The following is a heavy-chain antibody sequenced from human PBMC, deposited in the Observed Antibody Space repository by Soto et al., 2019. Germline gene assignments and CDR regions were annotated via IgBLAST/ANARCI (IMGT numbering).Heavy chain of an antibody. D-gene: IGHD3-9*01. CDR2: VYSNDDK. Sequence: QITLKESGPTLVKPTQTLTLTCTFSEFSLSTSGVGVGWIRQPPGKALEWLALVYSNDDKRYSPFLKSRLTITRDTYKTQVVLTMTNMDPGDTATYYCAHSAGYYVVDYWGQGILVTVSS. CDR1: EFSLSTSGVG. CDR3: AHSAGYYVVDY. V-gene: IGHV2-5*01. J-gene: IGHJ4*02.